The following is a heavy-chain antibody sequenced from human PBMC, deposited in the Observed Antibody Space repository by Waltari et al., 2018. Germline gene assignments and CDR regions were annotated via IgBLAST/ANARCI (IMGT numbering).Heavy chain of an antibody. Sequence: QLQLQESGPGLVKPSETLSLTCTVSGGSISSSSYYWGWIRQPPGKGLEWIGSIYYSGSTYYNPSLKSRVTISVDTSKNQFSLKLSSVTAADTAVYYCARDVSSWERVDWFDPWGQGTLVTVSS. CDR2: IYYSGST. D-gene: IGHD6-13*01. CDR1: GGSISSSSYY. J-gene: IGHJ5*02. CDR3: ARDVSSWERVDWFDP. V-gene: IGHV4-39*07.